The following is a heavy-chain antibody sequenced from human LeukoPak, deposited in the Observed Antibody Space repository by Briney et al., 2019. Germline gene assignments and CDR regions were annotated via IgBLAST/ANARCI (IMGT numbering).Heavy chain of an antibody. D-gene: IGHD2-21*01. CDR2: INPNSGGT. CDR3: ARGPRDWRDAFDI. J-gene: IGHJ3*02. CDR1: VYTFTGYY. V-gene: IGHV1-2*02. Sequence: GASVKVSCKASVYTFTGYYMHWVRQAPGQGLEWMGWINPNSGGTNYAQKFQGRVTMTRDTSISTAYMELSRLRSDDTAVYYCARGPRDWRDAFDIWCQGTMVTVSS.